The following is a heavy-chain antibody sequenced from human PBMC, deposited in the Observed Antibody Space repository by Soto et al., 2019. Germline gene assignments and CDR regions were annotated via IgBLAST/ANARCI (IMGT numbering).Heavy chain of an antibody. CDR3: ASHSSSWEYYYYGMDV. V-gene: IGHV4-34*01. Sequence: SETLSITYGVDGWSFIGYDWSWIRQHPGKGLEWIGEINHSGSTNYNPSLKSRVTISVDTSKNQFSLKLSSVTAADTAVYYCASHSSSWEYYYYGMDVWGQGTTVTVSS. CDR2: INHSGST. D-gene: IGHD6-13*01. J-gene: IGHJ6*02. CDR1: GWSFIGYD.